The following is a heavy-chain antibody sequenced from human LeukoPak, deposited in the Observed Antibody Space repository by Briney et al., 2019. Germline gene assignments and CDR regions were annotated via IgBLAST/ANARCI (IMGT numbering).Heavy chain of an antibody. CDR3: ARGGWSHNNRYFDL. D-gene: IGHD6-19*01. Sequence: GGSLRLSCAASGFTFSSYDMHWVRQAAGRGLEWVSAFGTGGDTYYPGSVKGRFTISREDAKNSLYLQMNSLRAGDTAVYYCARGGWSHNNRYFDLWGRGTLVTVSP. CDR2: FGTGGDT. CDR1: GFTFSSYD. V-gene: IGHV3-13*04. J-gene: IGHJ2*01.